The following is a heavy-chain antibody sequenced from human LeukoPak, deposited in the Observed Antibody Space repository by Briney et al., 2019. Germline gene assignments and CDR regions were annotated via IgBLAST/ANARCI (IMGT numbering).Heavy chain of an antibody. CDR3: ARDRRGIVGATKGYYFDY. Sequence: PGGSLRLSCAASGFTFSSYSMNWVRQAPGKGLEWVSSISSSSSYIYYADSVKGRFTISRDNAKNSLCLQMNSLRAEDTAVYYCARDRRGIVGATKGYYFDYWGQGTLVTVSS. V-gene: IGHV3-21*01. J-gene: IGHJ4*02. CDR1: GFTFSSYS. CDR2: ISSSSSYI. D-gene: IGHD1-26*01.